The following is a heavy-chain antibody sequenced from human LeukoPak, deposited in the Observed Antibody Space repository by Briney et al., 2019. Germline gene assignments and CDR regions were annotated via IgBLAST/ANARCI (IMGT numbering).Heavy chain of an antibody. V-gene: IGHV1-2*02. CDR2: INPNSGGT. J-gene: IGHJ4*02. CDR3: ARYGDYDILTGSCEFDY. D-gene: IGHD3-9*01. Sequence: ASVKVSCKASGYTFTGYYMHWVRQAPGQGLEWMGWINPNSGGTNYAQKFQGRVTMTRDTSISTAYMELSRLRSDDTAVYYCARYGDYDILTGSCEFDYWGQGTLVTVSS. CDR1: GYTFTGYY.